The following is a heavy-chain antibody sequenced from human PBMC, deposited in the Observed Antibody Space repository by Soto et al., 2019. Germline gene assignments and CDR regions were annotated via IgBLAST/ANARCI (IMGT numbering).Heavy chain of an antibody. CDR2: IYYSGST. J-gene: IGHJ1*01. CDR1: GGSISSYY. CDR3: AREASGWEYFQH. V-gene: IGHV4-59*01. D-gene: IGHD6-19*01. Sequence: QVQLQESGPGLVKPSATLSLTCTVSGGSISSYYWSWIRQPPGKGLEWIGYIYYSGSTNYNPSLKSRVTISLDTAKKQFSLNLSSVTAADTAVYYCAREASGWEYFQHWGQGTLVTVSS.